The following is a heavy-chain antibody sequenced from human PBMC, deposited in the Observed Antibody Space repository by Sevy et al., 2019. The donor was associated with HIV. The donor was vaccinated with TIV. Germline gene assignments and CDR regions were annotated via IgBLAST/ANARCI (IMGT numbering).Heavy chain of an antibody. D-gene: IGHD5-12*01. Sequence: GGSLRLSCAASGFSFSRFWMHWVRQAPGKGLVLVSRINSDETSTSYADSVKGRFTISRDNARHTLFLQMNSLTVEDTAVYYCARRDGYTRRAFDMWGQGTMVTVSS. J-gene: IGHJ3*02. CDR3: ARRDGYTRRAFDM. CDR1: GFSFSRFW. V-gene: IGHV3-74*01. CDR2: INSDETST.